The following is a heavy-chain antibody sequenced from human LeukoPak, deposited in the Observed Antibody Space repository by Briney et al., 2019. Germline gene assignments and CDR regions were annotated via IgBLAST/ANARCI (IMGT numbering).Heavy chain of an antibody. V-gene: IGHV4-59*01. CDR2: IYYSGST. CDR1: GGSISSSY. D-gene: IGHD2-15*01. Sequence: SETLSFTCSVSGGSISSSYWSWIRQPPGKGLEWIGYIYYSGSTNYNPSLKSRVTISVDTSKNQFSLKLSSVTAADTAVYYCARGGYGRAFDIWGQGTMVTVSS. CDR3: ARGGYGRAFDI. J-gene: IGHJ3*02.